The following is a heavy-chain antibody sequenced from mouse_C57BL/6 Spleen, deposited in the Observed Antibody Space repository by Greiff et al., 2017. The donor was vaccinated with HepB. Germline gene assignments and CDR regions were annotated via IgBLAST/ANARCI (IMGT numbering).Heavy chain of an antibody. V-gene: IGHV2-2*01. CDR3: ARNDWDERGYFDY. Sequence: QVQLQQSGPGLVQPSQSLSITCTVSGFSLTSYGVHWVRQSPGKGLEWLGVIWSGGSTDYKAAFISRLSISKDNSKSQVFFKMNSLQADDTAIYYCARNDWDERGYFDYWGQGTTLTVSS. CDR2: IWSGGST. CDR1: GFSLTSYG. J-gene: IGHJ2*01. D-gene: IGHD4-1*01.